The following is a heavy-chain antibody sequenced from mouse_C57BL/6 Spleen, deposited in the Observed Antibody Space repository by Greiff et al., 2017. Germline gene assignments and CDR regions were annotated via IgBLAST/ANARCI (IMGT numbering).Heavy chain of an antibody. CDR3: ARRDGYYPWFAY. J-gene: IGHJ3*01. D-gene: IGHD2-3*01. V-gene: IGHV8-12*01. CDR2: IYWDDDK. CDR1: GFSLSTSGMG. Sequence: QVTLKESGPGLLQSSQTLSLTCSFSGFSLSTSGMGVSWIRQPSGKGLEWLAHIYWDDDKRYNPSLKSRLTITKDTSRNQVFLKITSVDTADTAPYYCARRDGYYPWFAYWGQGTLVTVSA.